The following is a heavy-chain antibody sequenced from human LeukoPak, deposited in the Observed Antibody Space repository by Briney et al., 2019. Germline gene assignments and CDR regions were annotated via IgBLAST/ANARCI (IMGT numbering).Heavy chain of an antibody. Sequence: ASVKVSCKASGYTFTSYDINWVRQANGQGLEWMGWMNPNSGNTGYAQKFQGRVTITRNTSISTAYMELSSLRSEDTAVYYCARGQTRGVNPFDYWGQGTLVTVSS. CDR1: GYTFTSYD. V-gene: IGHV1-8*03. D-gene: IGHD3-10*01. CDR2: MNPNSGNT. J-gene: IGHJ4*02. CDR3: ARGQTRGVNPFDY.